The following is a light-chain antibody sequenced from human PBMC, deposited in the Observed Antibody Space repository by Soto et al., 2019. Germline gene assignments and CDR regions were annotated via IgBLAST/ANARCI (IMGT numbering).Light chain of an antibody. V-gene: IGLV3-25*03. CDR3: QSADSSGTHVV. J-gene: IGLJ2*01. Sequence: SYELTQPPSVSVSPGQTARITCSGDALPKQYAYWYQQKPGQAPVLVIYKDSERPSGIPERFSGSSSGTTVTLTISGVQAEDVADYYCQSADSSGTHVVFGGGTKLTVL. CDR1: ALPKQY. CDR2: KDS.